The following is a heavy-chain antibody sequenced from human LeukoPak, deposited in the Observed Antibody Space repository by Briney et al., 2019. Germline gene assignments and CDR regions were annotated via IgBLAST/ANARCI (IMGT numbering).Heavy chain of an antibody. D-gene: IGHD6-19*01. CDR3: ARDQGYSSGWYGGGNAFDI. CDR1: GGSISSYY. Sequence: SETLSLTCTVSGGSISSYYWSWIRQPPGKGLEWIGYIYYSGSTNYNPSLKSRVTISVDTSKNQFSLKLSSVTAADTAVYYCARDQGYSSGWYGGGNAFDIWGQGTMVTVSS. J-gene: IGHJ3*02. V-gene: IGHV4-59*01. CDR2: IYYSGST.